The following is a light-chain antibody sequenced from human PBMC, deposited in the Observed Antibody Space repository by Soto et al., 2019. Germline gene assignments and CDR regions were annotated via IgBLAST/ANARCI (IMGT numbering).Light chain of an antibody. CDR3: QQYGSSPIT. CDR1: QSVRNN. CDR2: GAS. J-gene: IGKJ5*01. Sequence: EIVMTQSPVTLSVSPGEGATLFFRASQSVRNNLAWYQQKPGLAPRLLIYGASSRATGIPDRFSGSGSGTDFTLTISRLQPEDFAVYYCQQYGSSPITFGQGTRLEI. V-gene: IGKV3-20*01.